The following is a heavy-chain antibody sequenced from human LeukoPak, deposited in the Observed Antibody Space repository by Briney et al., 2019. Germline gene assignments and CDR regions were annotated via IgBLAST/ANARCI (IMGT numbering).Heavy chain of an antibody. CDR2: IYPGDSDT. CDR1: GYSFTSYW. Sequence: HGESLKISCKDSGYSFTSYWIGWVRQMPGKGLEWMGIIYPGDSDTRYSPSFQGQVTISADKSINTAYLQWSSLEASDTAIYYCARRGEAMDPFDYWGQGTLVTVSS. V-gene: IGHV5-51*01. J-gene: IGHJ4*02. D-gene: IGHD5-18*01. CDR3: ARRGEAMDPFDY.